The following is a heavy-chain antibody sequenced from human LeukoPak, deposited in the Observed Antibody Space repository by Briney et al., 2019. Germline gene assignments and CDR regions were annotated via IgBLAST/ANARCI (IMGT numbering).Heavy chain of an antibody. D-gene: IGHD1-7*01. Sequence: GGSLRLSCAASGFTFSSYAMSWVRQAPGKGLEWVSAISGSGGSTYYADSVKGRFTISRDNSKNTLYLQMNSLRAEDTAVYYCAKDSESNYPTPSGAFDIWGQGTMVTVSS. V-gene: IGHV3-23*01. CDR2: ISGSGGST. J-gene: IGHJ3*02. CDR1: GFTFSSYA. CDR3: AKDSESNYPTPSGAFDI.